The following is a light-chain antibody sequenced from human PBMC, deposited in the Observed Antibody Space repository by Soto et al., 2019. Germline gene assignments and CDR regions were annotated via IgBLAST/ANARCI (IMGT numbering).Light chain of an antibody. Sequence: IVMTQSPATLSVSPGERATLSCRASQSIDNKLAWYQQRPGQAPRLLIYGASTRVTGIPGRFSGSGSGTEFTLTISGLQSEDFGVYYCQQYGNSRGTFGQGTKVEIK. CDR2: GAS. V-gene: IGKV3-15*01. CDR1: QSIDNK. J-gene: IGKJ1*01. CDR3: QQYGNSRGT.